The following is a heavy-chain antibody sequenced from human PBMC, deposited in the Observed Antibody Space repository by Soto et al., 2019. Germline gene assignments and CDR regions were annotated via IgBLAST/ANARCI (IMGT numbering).Heavy chain of an antibody. V-gene: IGHV4-34*01. Sequence: QVQLQQWGAGLLKPSETLSLTCAVYGGSFSGYYWRWIRQPPGQGLEWIGEINHSGSTNYNPSLKSRVTISVDTSKNQFSLKLSSVTAADTALYYCARGRILWRDRSAFDIWGQGTMVTVSS. D-gene: IGHD5-12*01. J-gene: IGHJ3*02. CDR2: INHSGST. CDR3: ARGRILWRDRSAFDI. CDR1: GGSFSGYY.